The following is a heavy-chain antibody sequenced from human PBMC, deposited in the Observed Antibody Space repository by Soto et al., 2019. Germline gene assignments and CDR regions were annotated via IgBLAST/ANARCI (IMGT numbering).Heavy chain of an antibody. V-gene: IGHV3-7*03. Sequence: EVQLVESGGGLVQPGGSLRLSCAASGFTFSNFWMSWVRQAPGKGLEWVANIKQDGSEKKYVDSVKGRFTISRDNAKNSLFLQMYSLRAEDTALYYCAKGSMGFWSGYSIFDYWGQGTLVTVSS. D-gene: IGHD3-3*01. J-gene: IGHJ4*02. CDR2: IKQDGSEK. CDR3: AKGSMGFWSGYSIFDY. CDR1: GFTFSNFW.